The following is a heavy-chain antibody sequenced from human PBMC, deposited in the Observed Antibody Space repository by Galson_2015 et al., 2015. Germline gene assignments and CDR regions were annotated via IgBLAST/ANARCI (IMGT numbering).Heavy chain of an antibody. V-gene: IGHV3-30*01. CDR1: GFYFSSYA. CDR3: ARDYCSSSSCFPPDGFDI. J-gene: IGHJ3*02. Sequence: SLRLSCAASGFYFSSYAMRWVRQAPGKGLEWVAVISYDGSKKYYADSVKGRFTISRDNSKNTLYLQMNSLRAEDTAVYYCARDYCSSSSCFPPDGFDIWGQGTMVTVSS. CDR2: ISYDGSKK. D-gene: IGHD2-2*01.